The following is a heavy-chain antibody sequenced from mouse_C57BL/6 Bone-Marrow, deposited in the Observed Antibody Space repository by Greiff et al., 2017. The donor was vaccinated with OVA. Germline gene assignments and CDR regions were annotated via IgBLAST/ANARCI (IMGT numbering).Heavy chain of an antibody. J-gene: IGHJ1*03. D-gene: IGHD1-1*01. CDR1: GYSITSDY. CDR3: ARTPLLDGWYFDV. Sequence: EVKLVESGPGLAKPSQTLSLTCSVTGYSITSDYWNWIRKFPGNKLEYMGYISYSGSTYYNPSLKSRISITRDTSKNQYYLQLNSVTTEDTATYYCARTPLLDGWYFDVWGTGTTVTVSS. CDR2: ISYSGST. V-gene: IGHV3-8*01.